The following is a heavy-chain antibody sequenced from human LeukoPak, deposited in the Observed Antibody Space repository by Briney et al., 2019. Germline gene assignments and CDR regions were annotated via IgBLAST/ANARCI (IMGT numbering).Heavy chain of an antibody. CDR1: GGSFSGYY. J-gene: IGHJ4*02. V-gene: IGHV4-34*01. CDR2: INHSGST. Sequence: SETLSLTCAVYGGSFSGYYWSWIRQPPGKGLEWIGEINHSGSTNYNPSLKSRVTISVDTSKNQFSLKLSSVTAADTAAYYCARERGAGYCTNGVCYTFDYWGQGTLVTVSS. CDR3: ARERGAGYCTNGVCYTFDY. D-gene: IGHD2-8*01.